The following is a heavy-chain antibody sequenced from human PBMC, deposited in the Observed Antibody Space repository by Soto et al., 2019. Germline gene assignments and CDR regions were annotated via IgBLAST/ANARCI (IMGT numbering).Heavy chain of an antibody. J-gene: IGHJ4*02. D-gene: IGHD1-26*01. CDR2: ISYDGSNK. CDR1: GFTFSSYG. V-gene: IGHV3-30*18. CDR3: AKESGSYYDYFDY. Sequence: GGSLRLSCAASGFTFSSYGMHWVRQAPGKGLEWVAVISYDGSNKYYADSVKGRFTISRDNSKNTLYLQMNSLRAEDTAVYYCAKESGSYYDYFDYWGQGTLVTVSS.